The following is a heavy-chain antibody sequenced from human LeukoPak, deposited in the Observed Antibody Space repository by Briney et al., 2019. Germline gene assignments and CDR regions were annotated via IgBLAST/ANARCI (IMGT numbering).Heavy chain of an antibody. CDR2: ISSSSSYI. J-gene: IGHJ5*02. CDR3: ARDLGGSHNH. CDR1: GFTSGIYA. Sequence: GGSLRLSCAASGFTSGIYAVSWVRQAPGKGLEWVSSISSSSSYIYYADSVKGRFTISRDNAKNSLYLQMNSLRAEDTAVYYCARDLGGSHNHWGQGTLVTVSS. D-gene: IGHD1-26*01. V-gene: IGHV3-21*06.